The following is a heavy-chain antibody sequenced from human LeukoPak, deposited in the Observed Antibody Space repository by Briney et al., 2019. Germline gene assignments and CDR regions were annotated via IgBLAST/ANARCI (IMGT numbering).Heavy chain of an antibody. J-gene: IGHJ4*02. V-gene: IGHV3-33*01. Sequence: GGSLRFSCAGSEFTFGGYGMHWFRQTPGKGLEWVAVIAYDGSRAFYADSVKGRFTISRDNSKNTMSVQMDDLRAEDTAVYYGTRYNNDHFDYWGQGTLVTVSS. D-gene: IGHD1-14*01. CDR2: IAYDGSRA. CDR1: EFTFGGYG. CDR3: TRYNNDHFDY.